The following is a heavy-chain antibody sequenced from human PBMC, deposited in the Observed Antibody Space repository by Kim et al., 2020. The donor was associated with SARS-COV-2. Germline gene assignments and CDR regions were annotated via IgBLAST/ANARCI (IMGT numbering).Heavy chain of an antibody. CDR1: GFTFSSYG. J-gene: IGHJ6*02. CDR2: IWYDGSNK. CDR3: ARDLVLMVYAKRPYYYGMDV. D-gene: IGHD2-8*01. V-gene: IGHV3-33*01. Sequence: GGSLRLSCAASGFTFSSYGMHWVRQAPGKGLEWVAVIWYDGSNKYYADSVKGRFTISRDNSKNTLYLQMNSLRAEDTAVYYCARDLVLMVYAKRPYYYGMDVWGQGTTVTVSS.